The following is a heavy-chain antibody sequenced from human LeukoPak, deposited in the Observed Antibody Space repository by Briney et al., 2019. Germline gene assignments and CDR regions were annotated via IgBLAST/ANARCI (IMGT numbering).Heavy chain of an antibody. CDR1: GCTISSYY. CDR2: IYYSRSS. Sequence: SETLSLTCTASGCTISSYYRSWIRQPPGKGLEWIGYIYYSRSSNYNACIKNQVTIAVDTSKIQFSLKLGSVNVAVTTVYYCATGTWYGSLPDFYYYCMDVWGQGTTVTVSS. CDR3: ATGTWYGSLPDFYYYCMDV. J-gene: IGHJ6*02. V-gene: IGHV4-59*01. D-gene: IGHD1-26*01.